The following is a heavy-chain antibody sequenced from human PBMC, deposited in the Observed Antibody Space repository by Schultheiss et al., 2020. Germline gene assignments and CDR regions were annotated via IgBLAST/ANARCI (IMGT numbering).Heavy chain of an antibody. J-gene: IGHJ2*01. D-gene: IGHD4-17*01. V-gene: IGHV3-15*01. CDR1: GFTFSDYY. Sequence: GGSLRLSCAASGFTFSDYYMSWIRQAPGKGLEWVGRIKSKTDGGTTDYAAPVKGRFTISRDDSKNTLYLQMNSLKTEDTAVYYCTTDDYGDYGGWYFDLWGRGTLVTVSS. CDR2: IKSKTDGGTT. CDR3: TTDDYGDYGGWYFDL.